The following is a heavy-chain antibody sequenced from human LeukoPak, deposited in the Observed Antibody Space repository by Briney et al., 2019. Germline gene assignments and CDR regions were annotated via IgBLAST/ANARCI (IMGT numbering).Heavy chain of an antibody. CDR1: GFTFSSYG. D-gene: IGHD3-22*01. CDR3: AKAGRESSGYLIDY. Sequence: GGSLRLSCAAPGFTFSSYGMHWVRQAPGKGLEWVAVISYDGSNKYYADSVKGRFTISRDNSKNTLYLQMNSLRAEDTAVYYCAKAGRESSGYLIDYWGQGTLVTVSS. V-gene: IGHV3-30*18. CDR2: ISYDGSNK. J-gene: IGHJ4*02.